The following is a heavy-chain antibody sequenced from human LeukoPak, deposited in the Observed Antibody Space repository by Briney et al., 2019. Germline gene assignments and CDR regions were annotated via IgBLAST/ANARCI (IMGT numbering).Heavy chain of an antibody. CDR1: GGSISSYY. Sequence: SETLSLTCTVSGGSISSYYWSWIRQPAGKGLEWIGRIYTSGSTNYNPSLKSRVTMSVDTSKNQFSLKLSSVTAADTAVYYCARDGRIVVVPAAIRGDAFDIWGQGTMVTVSS. J-gene: IGHJ3*02. D-gene: IGHD2-2*01. CDR3: ARDGRIVVVPAAIRGDAFDI. CDR2: IYTSGST. V-gene: IGHV4-4*07.